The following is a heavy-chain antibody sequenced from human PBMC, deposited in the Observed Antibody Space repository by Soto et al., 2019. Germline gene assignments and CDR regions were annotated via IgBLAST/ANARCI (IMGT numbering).Heavy chain of an antibody. Sequence: HPGGSLRLSSAASGFTVSNSYMSWVRQAPGKGLEWVSAIYSGGSTYYADSVKGRFTISRDNSRNTLYLQMNSLRAEDTAVYFCARCDGSATYCFFFAYWGQGT. D-gene: IGHD3-10*01. J-gene: IGHJ4*02. CDR2: IYSGGST. V-gene: IGHV3-66*01. CDR3: ARCDGSATYCFFFAY. CDR1: GFTVSNSY.